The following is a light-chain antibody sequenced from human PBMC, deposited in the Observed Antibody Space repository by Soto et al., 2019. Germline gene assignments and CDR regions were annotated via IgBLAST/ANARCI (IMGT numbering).Light chain of an antibody. Sequence: QSVLTRPPSASGTPGQRVTISCSGSSSNIGSNSVNWYQQLPGTAPKLLIHSNSQRPSGVPDRFSGSKSGTSASLAISGLQSEDEADYYCAAWDDSLNGPVFGGGTKLTVL. CDR2: SNS. J-gene: IGLJ2*01. CDR1: SSNIGSNS. CDR3: AAWDDSLNGPV. V-gene: IGLV1-44*01.